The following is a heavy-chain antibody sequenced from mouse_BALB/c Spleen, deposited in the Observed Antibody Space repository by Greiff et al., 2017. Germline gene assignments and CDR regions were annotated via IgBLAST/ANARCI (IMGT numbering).Heavy chain of an antibody. V-gene: IGHV5-6-5*01. CDR2: ISSGGST. J-gene: IGHJ4*01. D-gene: IGHD1-2*01. Sequence: DVKLVESGGGLVKPGGSLKLSCAASGFTFSSYAMSWVRQTPEKRLEWVASISSGGSTYYPDSVKGRFTISRDNARNILYLQMSSLRSEDTAMYYCARLRLRAMDYWGQGTSVTVSS. CDR3: ARLRLRAMDY. CDR1: GFTFSSYA.